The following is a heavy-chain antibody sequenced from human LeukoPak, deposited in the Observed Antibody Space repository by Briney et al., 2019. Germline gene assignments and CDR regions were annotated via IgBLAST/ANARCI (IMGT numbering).Heavy chain of an antibody. D-gene: IGHD4-17*01. CDR3: ARGPLTMTRGFDP. CDR2: IYTSGST. J-gene: IGHJ5*02. Sequence: SETLSLTCTVSGGSINIYYWSWIRQPAGKGLEWIGRIYTSGSTSYNPSLKTRVTMSVDTSKNQFSLKLSSMTAADTAVYYCARGPLTMTRGFDPWGQGTLVTVSS. V-gene: IGHV4-4*07. CDR1: GGSINIYY.